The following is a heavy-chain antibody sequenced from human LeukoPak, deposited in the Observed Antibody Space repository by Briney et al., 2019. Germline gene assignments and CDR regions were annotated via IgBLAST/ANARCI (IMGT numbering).Heavy chain of an antibody. CDR1: GVSISSGGYY. J-gene: IGHJ5*02. D-gene: IGHD3-9*01. V-gene: IGHV4-30-2*01. CDR2: ICHSGST. Sequence: SQTLSLTCAVSGVSISSGGYYWSWLRQPPGQGLEWIGYICHSGSTYYNPSLKSRVTISVDRSKNQFSLKLSSVTAADTAVYYCARVRKDYDILTGYYNGYNWFDPWGQGTLVTVSS. CDR3: ARVRKDYDILTGYYNGYNWFDP.